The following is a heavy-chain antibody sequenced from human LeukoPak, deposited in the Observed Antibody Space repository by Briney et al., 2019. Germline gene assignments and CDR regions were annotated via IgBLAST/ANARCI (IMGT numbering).Heavy chain of an antibody. V-gene: IGHV3-20*04. CDR3: ARDGYSSSWRNFDY. Sequence: GGSLRLSCAASGFTFDDYGMSWVRQAPGKGLEWVSGINWNGGSTGYADSVKGRFTISRDNAKNSLYLQMNSLRAEDTALYYCARDGYSSSWRNFDYWGQGTLVTVSS. D-gene: IGHD6-13*01. CDR1: GFTFDDYG. J-gene: IGHJ4*02. CDR2: INWNGGST.